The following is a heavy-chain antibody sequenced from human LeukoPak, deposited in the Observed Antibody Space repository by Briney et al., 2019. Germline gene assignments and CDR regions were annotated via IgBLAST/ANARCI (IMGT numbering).Heavy chain of an antibody. J-gene: IGHJ5*02. Sequence: PGGSLRLSCAASGFTFSGSAIHWVRQSSGKGLEWVGHIDKKDNFYATTSAASVTGRFTISRDDSKNTAYLQMNGLKTEDTALYYCTRDSGTYNWLDPWGQGTLVTVSP. V-gene: IGHV3-73*01. D-gene: IGHD1-26*01. CDR2: IDKKDNFYAT. CDR1: GFTFSGSA. CDR3: TRDSGTYNWLDP.